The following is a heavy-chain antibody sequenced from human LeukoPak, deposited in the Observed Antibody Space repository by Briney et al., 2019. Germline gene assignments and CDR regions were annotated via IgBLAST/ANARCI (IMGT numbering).Heavy chain of an antibody. D-gene: IGHD6-6*01. CDR2: INHGGST. CDR3: ARKVAARSDY. CDR1: GGSFSGYY. V-gene: IGHV4-34*01. J-gene: IGHJ4*02. Sequence: SETLSLTCAVYGGSFSGYYWSWIRQPPGKGLEWIGEINHGGSTNYNPSLKSRVTISVDTSKNQFSLKLSSVTAADTAVYYCARKVAARSDYWGQGTLVTVSS.